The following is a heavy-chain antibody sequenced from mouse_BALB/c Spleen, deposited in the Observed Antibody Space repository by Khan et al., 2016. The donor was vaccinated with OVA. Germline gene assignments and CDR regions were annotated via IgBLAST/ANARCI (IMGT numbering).Heavy chain of an antibody. Sequence: KDGAELVRPGSSVKISCKASGYAFSNYWMNWVKQRPGQGLEWIGQIYPGDGDTSFNGKFRGKATLTADKSSSTAYMQLSSLTSEDSAVYFCARSGYDYFAYWGQGTLVTVSA. J-gene: IGHJ3*01. CDR3: ARSGYDYFAY. CDR1: GYAFSNYW. D-gene: IGHD2-14*01. V-gene: IGHV1-80*01. CDR2: IYPGDGDT.